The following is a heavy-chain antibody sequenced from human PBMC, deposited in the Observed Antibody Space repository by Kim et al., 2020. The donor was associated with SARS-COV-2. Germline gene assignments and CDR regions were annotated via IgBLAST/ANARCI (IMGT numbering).Heavy chain of an antibody. Sequence: GGSLRLSCVASGFPFSNDAMNWVRQAPGTGLEWVSGIVSTGDKTFYADSVKGRFTISRDNDKNTLYLQMNSLRVEDTALYYCAKSYGGGSWLVDYFGQGT. V-gene: IGHV3-23*01. J-gene: IGHJ4*02. CDR1: GFPFSNDA. CDR2: IVSTGDKT. D-gene: IGHD3-16*01. CDR3: AKSYGGGSWLVDY.